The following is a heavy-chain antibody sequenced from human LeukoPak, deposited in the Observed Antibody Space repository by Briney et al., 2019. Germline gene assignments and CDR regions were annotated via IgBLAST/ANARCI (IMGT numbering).Heavy chain of an antibody. D-gene: IGHD6-19*01. J-gene: IGHJ4*02. CDR1: GGSISTSW. V-gene: IGHV4-59*01. Sequence: SETLSLTCTHPGGSISTSWWSCIRPPPGKGLEWIGHIYYSGHTNNIPSLKSRVTISVATSKNQFSLKVSSVTAADTAVYYCARSHHPYSSDFDSWGQGTLVTVSS. CDR3: ARSHHPYSSDFDS. CDR2: IYYSGHT.